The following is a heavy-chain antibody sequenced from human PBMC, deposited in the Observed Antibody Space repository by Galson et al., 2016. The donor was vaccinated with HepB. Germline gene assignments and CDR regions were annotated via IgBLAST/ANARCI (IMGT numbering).Heavy chain of an antibody. Sequence: SGAEVKKPGESLKISCKASKYTFSNYWIAWVRQMPGKGLEWMGAIYPGDSHTRYSPSFQGQVTISADKSISTAYLQWSSLKASDTAIYYCARRLTHDSKIWDIDYWGQGTLVTVSS. D-gene: IGHD3-16*01. V-gene: IGHV5-51*01. CDR2: IYPGDSHT. CDR1: KYTFSNYW. CDR3: ARRLTHDSKIWDIDY. J-gene: IGHJ4*02.